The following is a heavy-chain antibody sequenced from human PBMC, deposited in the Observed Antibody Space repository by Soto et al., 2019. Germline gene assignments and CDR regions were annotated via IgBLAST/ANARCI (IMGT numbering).Heavy chain of an antibody. D-gene: IGHD6-25*01. V-gene: IGHV1-24*01. CDR3: ARAAADETYYFDY. CDR1: GYTLTELS. J-gene: IGHJ4*02. CDR2: FNPSDGKT. Sequence: ASVKVSCKVSGYTLTELSMHWVRQAPGKGLEWMGIFNPSDGKTSYAQKFQGRVTMTRDTSTSTVYMELSSLRSEDTAVYYCARAAADETYYFDYWGQGTLVTVS.